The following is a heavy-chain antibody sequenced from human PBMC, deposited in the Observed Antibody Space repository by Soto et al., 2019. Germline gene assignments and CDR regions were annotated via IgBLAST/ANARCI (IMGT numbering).Heavy chain of an antibody. CDR3: ARVRFGDPFDF. J-gene: IGHJ4*02. CDR1: GYTFTNYG. V-gene: IGHV1-18*01. CDR2: FNPANRNT. Sequence: QVQLVQSGAEVKRPGTSVKVSCKVSGYTFTNYGINWVRQAPGQGLEWVGGFNPANRNTNYAQKFQDRVSMTTDTSTNTAYMELRGLRSDDTAVYYCARVRFGDPFDFWGQGTLVTVSS. D-gene: IGHD2-21*02.